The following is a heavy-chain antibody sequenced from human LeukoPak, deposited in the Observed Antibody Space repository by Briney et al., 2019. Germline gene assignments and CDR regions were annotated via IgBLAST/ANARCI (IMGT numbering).Heavy chain of an antibody. CDR2: INPNSGGT. J-gene: IGHJ3*02. Sequence: ASVKVPCEASGYTFTGYYMHWVRQAPGQGLEWMGRINPNSGGTNYAQKFQGRVTMTRDTSISTAYMELSRLRSDDTAVYYCARDRPAMGATGDAFDIWGQGTMVTVSS. CDR1: GYTFTGYY. D-gene: IGHD1-26*01. CDR3: ARDRPAMGATGDAFDI. V-gene: IGHV1-2*06.